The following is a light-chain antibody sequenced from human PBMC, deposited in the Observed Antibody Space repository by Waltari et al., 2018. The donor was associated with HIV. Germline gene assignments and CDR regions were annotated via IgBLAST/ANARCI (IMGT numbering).Light chain of an antibody. Sequence: QSALSQPASVSASPGQSVAISCSGSASDIGRYNYVSWYQQHPGRAPTLILFDVNNRPSWISDRFSGSKSGTTASLTISTVRTDDEADYYCASYTVNSTGVFGTGTKLSVL. J-gene: IGLJ1*01. CDR2: DVN. CDR1: ASDIGRYNY. CDR3: ASYTVNSTGV. V-gene: IGLV2-14*03.